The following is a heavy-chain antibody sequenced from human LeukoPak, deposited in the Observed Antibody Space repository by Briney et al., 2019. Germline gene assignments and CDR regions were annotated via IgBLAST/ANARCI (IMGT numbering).Heavy chain of an antibody. CDR3: ARDSAELDY. Sequence: GGSLRLSCAASGFTFSIYSMNWVRQAPGKGLEWVSSISSSSSYIHYTDSVKGRFTISRDNAKNSLYLQMSSLTAEDTALYYCARDSAELDYWGQGTRVTVSS. V-gene: IGHV3-21*01. CDR2: ISSSSSYI. J-gene: IGHJ4*02. D-gene: IGHD1-26*01. CDR1: GFTFSIYS.